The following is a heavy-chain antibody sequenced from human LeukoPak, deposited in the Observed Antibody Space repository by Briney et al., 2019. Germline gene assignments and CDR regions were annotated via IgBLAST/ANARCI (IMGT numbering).Heavy chain of an antibody. CDR2: IYSGGST. D-gene: IGHD6-13*01. Sequence: GGSLRLSCAASGFTVSNNYMTWVRQAPGKGLEWVSGIYSGGSTYYADFVKGRFTISRDNSKNTLYLQMNTLRAEDTAVYYCARDRTSYGSSWEGAFDYWGQGTLVTVSS. CDR1: GFTVSNNY. V-gene: IGHV3-66*01. CDR3: ARDRTSYGSSWEGAFDY. J-gene: IGHJ4*02.